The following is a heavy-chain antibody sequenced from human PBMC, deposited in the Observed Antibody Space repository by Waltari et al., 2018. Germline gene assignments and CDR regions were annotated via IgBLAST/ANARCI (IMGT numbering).Heavy chain of an antibody. CDR3: ARDRGRGLYLDS. V-gene: IGHV4-4*02. CDR2: VHRSGRT. D-gene: IGHD2-15*01. Sequence: QLQLEQLGPGLVKPSETLSLICAVSGDSMGDSDLWNWVRLFPGKGLEWIGQVHRSGRTNYNPSFASRVTVSVDTSTGHFSLKVTSATAADTAVYYCARDRGRGLYLDSWGQGILVTVSP. J-gene: IGHJ4*02. CDR1: GDSMGDSDL.